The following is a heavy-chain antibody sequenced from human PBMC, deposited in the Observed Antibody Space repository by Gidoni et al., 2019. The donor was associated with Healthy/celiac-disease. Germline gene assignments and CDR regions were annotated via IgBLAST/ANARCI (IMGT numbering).Heavy chain of an antibody. V-gene: IGHV1-2*04. CDR3: ARRRTVAGRGYYFDY. J-gene: IGHJ4*02. D-gene: IGHD6-19*01. CDR2: INPNSGGT. Sequence: QVQLVQSGAEVTQPGASVKVSCQASGYTFPGYYMHWVRQAPGQGLEWMGWINPNSGGTNYAQKLQGWVTMTRDTSISTAYMELSRLRSDDTAVYYCARRRTVAGRGYYFDYWGQGTLVTVSS. CDR1: GYTFPGYY.